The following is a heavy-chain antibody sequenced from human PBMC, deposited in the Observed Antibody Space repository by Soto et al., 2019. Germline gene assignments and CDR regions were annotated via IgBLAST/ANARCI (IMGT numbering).Heavy chain of an antibody. J-gene: IGHJ3*02. CDR3: ASMTTVATAVFDI. Sequence: QITLKESGPTLVKPTQTLTLTCTASGLSFGTSGVGVGWIRQPPGKALEWLALIYWNDDQRYSPSLKSSLTITKDTSKNQVVLTMTNVDPVDTATYYCASMTTVATAVFDIWGQGIMVTVPS. V-gene: IGHV2-5*01. D-gene: IGHD4-17*01. CDR2: IYWNDDQ. CDR1: GLSFGTSGVG.